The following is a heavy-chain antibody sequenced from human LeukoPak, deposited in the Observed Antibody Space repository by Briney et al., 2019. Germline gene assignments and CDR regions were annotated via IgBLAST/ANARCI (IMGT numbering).Heavy chain of an antibody. J-gene: IGHJ4*02. V-gene: IGHV2-5*02. Sequence: SGPTLVNPTQTLTLTCTFSGFSLSTSGVGVGWIRQPPGKALEWLALIYWDDDKRYSPSLKSRLTITKDTSKNQVVLTMTNMDPVDTATYYCALLDPPRRYYDSSGYHSFDYWGQGTLVTVSS. CDR1: GFSLSTSGVG. CDR2: IYWDDDK. CDR3: ALLDPPRRYYDSSGYHSFDY. D-gene: IGHD3-22*01.